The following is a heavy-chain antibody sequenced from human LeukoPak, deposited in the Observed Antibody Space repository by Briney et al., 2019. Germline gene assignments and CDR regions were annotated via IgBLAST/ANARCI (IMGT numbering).Heavy chain of an antibody. CDR1: GGSISSYY. CDR3: AREVASGWADY. D-gene: IGHD6-19*01. CDR2: VYSSGNT. V-gene: IGHV4-4*07. J-gene: IGHJ4*02. Sequence: SETLSLTCTVSGGSISSYYWSWIRQPAGKGLEWIGRVYSSGNTYHNPSLKSRVTMSVDTSKNQFSLELISVTAADTAVYYCAREVASGWADYWGQGTLVTVSS.